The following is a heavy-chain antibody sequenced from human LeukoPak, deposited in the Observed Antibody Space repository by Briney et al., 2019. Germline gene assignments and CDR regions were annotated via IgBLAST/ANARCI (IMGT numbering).Heavy chain of an antibody. CDR1: GYTFTSYA. V-gene: IGHV1-3*01. J-gene: IGHJ4*02. Sequence: GASVKVSCKASGYTFTSYAMHWVRQAPGQRLEWMGWINAGNGNTKYSQKFQGRVTTTRDTSASTAYMELSSLRSEDTAVYYWARDRVSSGWYRFDYWGQGTLVTVSS. CDR2: INAGNGNT. CDR3: ARDRVSSGWYRFDY. D-gene: IGHD6-19*01.